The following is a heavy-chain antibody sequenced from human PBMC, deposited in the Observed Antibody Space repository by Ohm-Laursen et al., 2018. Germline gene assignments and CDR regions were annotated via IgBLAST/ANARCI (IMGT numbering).Heavy chain of an antibody. CDR3: AKATGWLDYGDFAY. CDR1: GFTFSDYY. CDR2: ISSSGSTI. D-gene: IGHD3-16*01. J-gene: IGHJ4*02. Sequence: SLRLSCSASGFTFSDYYMSWIRQAPGKGLEWVSYISSSGSTIYYADSVKGRFTISRDNAKNTLYLQLTSLRAEDTATYYCAKATGWLDYGDFAYWGQGTQVTVSS. V-gene: IGHV3-11*01.